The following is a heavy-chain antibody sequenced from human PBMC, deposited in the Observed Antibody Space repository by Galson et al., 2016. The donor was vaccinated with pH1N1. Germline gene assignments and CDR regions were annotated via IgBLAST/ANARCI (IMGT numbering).Heavy chain of an antibody. CDR2: IYWDDSE. V-gene: IGHV2-5*02. CDR1: GFSLSASGEA. J-gene: IGHJ3*02. Sequence: VKPTQTLTLTCAFSGFSLSASGEAVGWLRQPPGKAPEWLAMIYWDDSERYSQSLKDRLTTSKDSTKRHVVLTMTDMDPEDTGTDYCGHSDNIEMEEAAFEIFDIWGQGAAVHVSS. CDR3: GHSDNIEMEEAAFEIFDI. D-gene: IGHD5-24*01.